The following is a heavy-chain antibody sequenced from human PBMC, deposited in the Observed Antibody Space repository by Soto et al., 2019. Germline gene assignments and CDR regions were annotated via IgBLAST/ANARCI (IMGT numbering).Heavy chain of an antibody. CDR1: GGSFSGYY. V-gene: IGHV4-34*01. CDR3: ARTSRPTYCSSTSCYYFWFDP. J-gene: IGHJ5*02. Sequence: LSLPCAVYGGSFSGYYWSWIRQPPGKGLEWIGEINHSGSTNYNPSLKSRVTISVDTSKNQFSLKLSSVTAADTAVYYCARTSRPTYCSSTSCYYFWFDPWGQGTLVTVSS. D-gene: IGHD2-2*01. CDR2: INHSGST.